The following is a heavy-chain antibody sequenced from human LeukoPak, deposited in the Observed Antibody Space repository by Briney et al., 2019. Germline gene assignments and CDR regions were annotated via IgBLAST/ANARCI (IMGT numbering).Heavy chain of an antibody. D-gene: IGHD3-22*01. CDR2: MNPNSGNT. CDR3: ARGLVYDRALDI. J-gene: IGHJ3*02. CDR1: GYTFTSYD. V-gene: IGHV1-8*01. Sequence: ASVKVSCKASGYTFTSYDINWVRQATGQGLEWMGWMNPNSGNTGYAQKFQGRVTMTRNTSISTAYMELSSLRSEDTAVYYCARGLVYDRALDIWGQGTMVTVSS.